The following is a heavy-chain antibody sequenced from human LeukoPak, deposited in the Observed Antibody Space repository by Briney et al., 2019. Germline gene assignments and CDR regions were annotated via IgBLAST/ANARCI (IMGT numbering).Heavy chain of an antibody. Sequence: GASVTVSYKASGYTFTTYYMHWMRQAPGQGPEWMGIINPRGGSTDYSQKFQGRITMTSDTSTSTVYMELSSLRSDDTAVYFCARVGSAAATADYWGQGTLVTVSS. J-gene: IGHJ4*02. D-gene: IGHD6-25*01. CDR1: GYTFTTYY. CDR3: ARVGSAAATADY. V-gene: IGHV1-46*01. CDR2: INPRGGST.